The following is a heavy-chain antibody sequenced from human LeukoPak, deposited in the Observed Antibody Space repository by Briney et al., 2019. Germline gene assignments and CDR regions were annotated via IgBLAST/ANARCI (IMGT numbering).Heavy chain of an antibody. J-gene: IGHJ4*02. CDR3: AREVVTIGGRGLDY. CDR2: IYASGTT. Sequence: PSETLSLTCTVSGGSISSYFWSWIRQPAGKGLEWIGRIYASGTTNYNPSLKSRVTMSVDKSKNQFSLNLSSVTAADTAVYYCAREVVTIGGRGLDYWGQGALVTVSS. D-gene: IGHD3-3*01. CDR1: GGSISSYF. V-gene: IGHV4-4*07.